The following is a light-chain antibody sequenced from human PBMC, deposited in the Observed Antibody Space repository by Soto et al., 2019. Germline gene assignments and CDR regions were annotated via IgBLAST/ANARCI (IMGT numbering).Light chain of an antibody. V-gene: IGKV3-20*01. CDR1: QSVRSNY. Sequence: EIVLTQSPGALSLSPGERATLSCRASQSVRSNYLAWYQQKPGQAPRLLIYGASSRATGIPDRFSGSGSGTDDTLPISRREPEDVAVVYCWQYRGTGPWTFGEGTRVEIK. J-gene: IGKJ1*01. CDR2: GAS. CDR3: WQYRGTGPWT.